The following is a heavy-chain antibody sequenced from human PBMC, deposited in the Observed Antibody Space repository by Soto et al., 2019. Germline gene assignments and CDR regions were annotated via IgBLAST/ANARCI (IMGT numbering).Heavy chain of an antibody. J-gene: IGHJ3*02. CDR3: AKDWIAAAGTAFDI. CDR2: ISWNSGSI. CDR1: GFTFDDYA. V-gene: IGHV3-9*01. D-gene: IGHD6-13*01. Sequence: EVQLVESGGGLVQPGRSLRLSCAASGFTFDDYAMHWVRQAPGKGLEWVSGISWNSGSIGYADSVKGRFTISRDNAKNSLYLQMNSLRAEDTALYYCAKDWIAAAGTAFDIWGQGTMVTVSS.